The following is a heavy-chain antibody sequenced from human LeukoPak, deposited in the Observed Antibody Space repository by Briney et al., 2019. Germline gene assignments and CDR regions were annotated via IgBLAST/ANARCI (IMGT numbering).Heavy chain of an antibody. CDR1: GSTFSSHT. J-gene: IGHJ4*02. CDR2: IYYSGST. V-gene: IGHV4-59*11. D-gene: IGHD3-9*01. CDR3: ARSVAPDFDSPSPFFV. Sequence: GSLRLSCAASGSTFSSHTMNWVRQAPGKGLEWIGYIYYSGSTNYNPSLKSRVTISVDTSKNQFSLKLSSGTAADTAVYYCARSVAPDFDSPSPFFVWGQGTLVTVSS.